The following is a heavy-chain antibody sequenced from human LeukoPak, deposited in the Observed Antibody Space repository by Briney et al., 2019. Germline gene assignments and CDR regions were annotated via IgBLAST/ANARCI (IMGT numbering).Heavy chain of an antibody. D-gene: IGHD3-22*01. Sequence: SETLSLTCAVSGGSISSGGYSWSWIRQPPGTGLEWIGYIYHSGSTYYNPSLKSRVTISVDRSKNQFSLKLSSVTAADTAVYYCARGGSTYYYDSSGYPGSAFDIWGQGTMVTVSS. V-gene: IGHV4-30-2*01. CDR1: GGSISSGGYS. J-gene: IGHJ3*02. CDR2: IYHSGST. CDR3: ARGGSTYYYDSSGYPGSAFDI.